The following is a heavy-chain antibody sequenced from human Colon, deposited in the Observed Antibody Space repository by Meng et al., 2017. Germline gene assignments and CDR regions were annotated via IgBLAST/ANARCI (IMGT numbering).Heavy chain of an antibody. D-gene: IGHD3-16*01. CDR2: VFHTGGT. V-gene: IGHV4-4*02. CDR3: ARGGDWGFDY. Sequence: QVTLQECGPGLVKPSETLSLTCAVSGASITTRNWWNWVRQAPGKGLEWIGDVFHTGGTSYNPSLESRLTISVDRSKNQFYLNLRSVTAADTATYYCARGGDWGFDYWGPGTLVTVSS. J-gene: IGHJ4*02. CDR1: GASITTRNW.